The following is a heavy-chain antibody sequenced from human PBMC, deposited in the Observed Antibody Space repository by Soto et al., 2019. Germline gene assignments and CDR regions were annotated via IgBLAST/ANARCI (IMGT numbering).Heavy chain of an antibody. D-gene: IGHD3-16*01. Sequence: ETLYLTCAVSGFSLTNRHYWGWIRQPPGKGLEWIATVYLTGNVSYNPSLETRVTVSVDTPKNHFSLRLASVTAVDPAFYYCARDHTTAHHLLWGCRHFDLWGQGTPVTVSS. V-gene: IGHV4-38-2*02. CDR2: VYLTGNV. CDR3: ARDHTTAHHLLWGCRHFDL. J-gene: IGHJ4*02. CDR1: GFSLTNRHY.